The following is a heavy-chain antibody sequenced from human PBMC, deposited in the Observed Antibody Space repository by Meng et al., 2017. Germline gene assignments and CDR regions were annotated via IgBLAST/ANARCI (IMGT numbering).Heavy chain of an antibody. D-gene: IGHD7-27*01. Sequence: QGRRVQSGAGVKKPGSSVKVSCKASGGTFSSYAISWVRQAPGQGLEWMGGIIPIFGTANYAQKFQGRVTITADESTSTAYMELSSLRSEDTAVYYCASNDGTGDRTGGDYWGQGTLVTVSS. CDR2: IIPIFGTA. CDR1: GGTFSSYA. CDR3: ASNDGTGDRTGGDY. J-gene: IGHJ4*02. V-gene: IGHV1-69*01.